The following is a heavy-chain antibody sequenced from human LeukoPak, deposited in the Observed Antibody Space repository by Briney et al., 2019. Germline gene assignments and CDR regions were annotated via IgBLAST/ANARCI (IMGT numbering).Heavy chain of an antibody. CDR2: IYYSGST. CDR3: ARDSRYDSSGHAP. D-gene: IGHD3-22*01. V-gene: IGHV4-59*12. Sequence: KSSETLSLTCTVSGGSINSYYWSWIRQAPGKGLEWIGYIYYSGSTNYNPSLKSRVTILVDTSKNQFSLKLSSVTAADTAVYFCARDSRYDSSGHAPWGQGFLVTVSS. CDR1: GGSINSYY. J-gene: IGHJ5*02.